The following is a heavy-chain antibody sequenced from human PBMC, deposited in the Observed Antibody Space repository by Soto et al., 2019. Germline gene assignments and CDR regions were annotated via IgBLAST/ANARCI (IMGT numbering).Heavy chain of an antibody. Sequence: SETLSLTCTVSGGCISSYYWSWIRQPPGKGLEWIGYIYYSGSTNYNPSLKSRVTISVDTSKNQFSLKLSSVTAADTAVYYCAILDFWSGYLDYWGQGTLVTVSS. CDR1: GGCISSYY. V-gene: IGHV4-59*01. CDR2: IYYSGST. D-gene: IGHD3-3*01. J-gene: IGHJ4*02. CDR3: AILDFWSGYLDY.